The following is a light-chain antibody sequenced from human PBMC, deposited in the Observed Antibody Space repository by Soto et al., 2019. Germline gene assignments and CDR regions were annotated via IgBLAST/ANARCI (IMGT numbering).Light chain of an antibody. Sequence: EIVLTQSPGTLSLSPGERATLSCRASQSVSNNNFAWYWQKPGQAPRLLIYGVSSRATGIPDRFSGSGSGTDFTLTISRLEPEDFAVYYCHHYGSSPRTFGQGTKVDIK. CDR2: GVS. CDR1: QSVSNNN. CDR3: HHYGSSPRT. V-gene: IGKV3-20*01. J-gene: IGKJ1*01.